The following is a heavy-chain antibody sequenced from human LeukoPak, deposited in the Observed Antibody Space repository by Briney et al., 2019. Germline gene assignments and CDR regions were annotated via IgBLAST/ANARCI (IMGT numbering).Heavy chain of an antibody. CDR1: GYTFTSYG. V-gene: IGHV1-2*02. Sequence: ASVKVSCKASGYTFTSYGISWVRQAPGQGLEWMGWISPKSGDSSYAQKFQGRVTMTRDTSISIAYMELSRLRSDDTAVYYCARDDRSYSADFWGQGTLVTVSS. CDR2: ISPKSGDS. J-gene: IGHJ4*02. CDR3: ARDDRSYSADF. D-gene: IGHD3-22*01.